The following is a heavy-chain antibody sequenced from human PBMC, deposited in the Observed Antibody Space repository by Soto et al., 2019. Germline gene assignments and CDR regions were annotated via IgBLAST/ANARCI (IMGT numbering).Heavy chain of an antibody. CDR1: GASISSTYW. CDR2: IYHTGTT. CDR3: ATLPPRIVVVMTDLPT. V-gene: IGHV4-4*02. J-gene: IGHJ5*02. Sequence: QLRESGPGLVKPSGTLSLTCFVSGASISSTYWWSWVRQTPGKRLEWIGQIYHTGTTSYNPSIKNRATISLDKSNNQFSLRLTSMTAADTAVYYCATLPPRIVVVMTDLPTWGQGTLVTVSS. D-gene: IGHD2-15*01.